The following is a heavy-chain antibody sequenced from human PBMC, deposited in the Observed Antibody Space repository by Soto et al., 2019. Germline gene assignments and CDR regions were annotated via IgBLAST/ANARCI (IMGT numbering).Heavy chain of an antibody. CDR1: GYTFTGSY. CDR3: ARSTYYDFWSGTYYFDY. Sequence: GVSVKVSCKASGYTFTGSYMHWVRQAPGQGLEWMGWINPNSGGTNYAQKFQGWVTMTRDTSISTAYMELSRLRSDDTAVYYCARSTYYDFWSGTYYFDYWGQGTLVTVSS. V-gene: IGHV1-2*04. D-gene: IGHD3-3*01. CDR2: INPNSGGT. J-gene: IGHJ4*02.